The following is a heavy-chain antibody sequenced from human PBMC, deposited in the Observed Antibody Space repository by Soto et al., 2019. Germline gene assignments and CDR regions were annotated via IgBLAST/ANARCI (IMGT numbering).Heavy chain of an antibody. J-gene: IGHJ4*02. CDR2: IHNSGST. CDR3: ARDLGSEQWFFDT. D-gene: IGHD6-19*01. CDR1: GASVSGDGSY. V-gene: IGHV4-31*03. Sequence: QVQLQESGPGLVKPSQTLSLTCLVSGASVSGDGSYCSWIRQHPGKGLEFIGYIHNSGSTYSNPSLENRVAMSIDTSKNQFSLRLRSVTAADSAVYFCARDLGSEQWFFDTWGQGILVTVSS.